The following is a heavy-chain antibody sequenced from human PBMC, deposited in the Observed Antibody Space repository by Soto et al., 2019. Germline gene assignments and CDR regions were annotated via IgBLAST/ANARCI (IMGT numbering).Heavy chain of an antibody. J-gene: IGHJ6*03. CDR2: IKEDGSEK. CDR3: ARASRNMDV. V-gene: IGHV3-7*01. CDR1: GFTFTRYW. Sequence: EVQRVESGGGLVQPGGSLRLSCAASGFTFTRYWMTWVRQAPGKGLEWVANIKEDGSEKKYVVSVKGRFTISRDNAKNSLYLQMNSLRAEDTAVYYCARASRNMDVWGKGTTVTVSS.